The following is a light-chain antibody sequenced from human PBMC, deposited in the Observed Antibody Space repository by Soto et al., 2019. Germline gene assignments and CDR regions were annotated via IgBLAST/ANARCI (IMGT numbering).Light chain of an antibody. CDR1: RSISFY. V-gene: IGKV1-39*01. Sequence: DIQMTQSPSSLSASVGDRVTITCRASRSISFYLNWYRQKPGRAPKLLIYTASNVQSGVPSRISGSGSGTDFTLTISSLQPEDFATYYCQQSYNMPRTFGQGTKVDIK. CDR3: QQSYNMPRT. CDR2: TAS. J-gene: IGKJ1*01.